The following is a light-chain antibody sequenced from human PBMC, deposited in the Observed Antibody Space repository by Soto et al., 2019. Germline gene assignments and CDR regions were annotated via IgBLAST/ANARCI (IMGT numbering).Light chain of an antibody. V-gene: IGLV1-44*01. CDR2: TND. CDR1: SFNIGRNP. Sequence: QSVLTQPPSASGTPGQRVTISCSGSSFNIGRNPVNWYQQFPGTAPKLLIYTNDQRPSGVPDRFSGSKSGTSASLAISGLQSEDEADYYCAAWDDSLNGWVFGGGTQLTVL. CDR3: AAWDDSLNGWV. J-gene: IGLJ3*02.